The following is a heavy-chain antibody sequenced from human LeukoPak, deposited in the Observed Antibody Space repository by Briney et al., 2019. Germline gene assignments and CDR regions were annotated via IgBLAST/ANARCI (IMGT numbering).Heavy chain of an antibody. CDR3: ARAVGAYSRRGFFDY. D-gene: IGHD6-13*01. J-gene: IGHJ4*02. Sequence: EASVKVSCKASGYTFTSYGISWVRQAPGQGLEWMGWISAYNGNTNYAQKLQGRVTMTTDTSTSTAYMELRSLRSDDTAVYYCARAVGAYSRRGFFDYWGQGTLVTVFS. V-gene: IGHV1-18*01. CDR2: ISAYNGNT. CDR1: GYTFTSYG.